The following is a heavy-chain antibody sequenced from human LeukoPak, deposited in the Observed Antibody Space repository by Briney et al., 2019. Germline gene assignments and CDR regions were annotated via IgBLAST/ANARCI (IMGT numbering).Heavy chain of an antibody. CDR1: GYTFTGYL. J-gene: IGHJ5*02. V-gene: IGHV1-2*02. CDR2: INPNSGGT. Sequence: ASVKVSCKASGYTFTGYLIHWVRQAPGQGLEWMGWINPNSGGTNYAQKFQGRVTMTRDTSISTAYMGLSRLRSDDTAVYYCARDVVPASNWFDPWGQGTLVTVSS. CDR3: ARDVVPASNWFDP. D-gene: IGHD2-2*01.